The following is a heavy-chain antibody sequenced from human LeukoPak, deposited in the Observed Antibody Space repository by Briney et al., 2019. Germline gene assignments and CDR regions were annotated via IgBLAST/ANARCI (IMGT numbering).Heavy chain of an antibody. V-gene: IGHV1-46*01. D-gene: IGHD6-13*01. CDR3: ASTPRKIAAAGGYFDY. CDR1: GYTFTSYY. Sequence: VASVKVSCKASGYTFTSYYMHWVRQAPGQGLEWMGIINPSGGSTSYAQKFQGRVTMTRDTSTSTVYMELSSLRSEDTAVYYCASTPRKIAAAGGYFDYWGQGTLVTVSS. CDR2: INPSGGST. J-gene: IGHJ4*02.